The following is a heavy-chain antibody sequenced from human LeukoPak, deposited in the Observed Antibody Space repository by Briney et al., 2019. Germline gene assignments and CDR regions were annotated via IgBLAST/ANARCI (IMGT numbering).Heavy chain of an antibody. CDR3: SRDITLDY. Sequence: GGSLRLSCAASGFTVSSNYTNWVRQAPGKGLEWVSVIHSGGSTYYADSVKGRFTISRDNSKNTLYLQMNSLTAEDTAVYYCSRDITLDYWGQGTPVTVSS. J-gene: IGHJ4*02. CDR2: IHSGGST. V-gene: IGHV3-53*01. CDR1: GFTVSSNY. D-gene: IGHD1-14*01.